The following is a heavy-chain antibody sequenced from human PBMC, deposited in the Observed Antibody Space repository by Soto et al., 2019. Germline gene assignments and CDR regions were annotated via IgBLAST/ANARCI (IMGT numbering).Heavy chain of an antibody. D-gene: IGHD6-6*01. V-gene: IGHV3-74*01. CDR1: GFTFSSYW. CDR3: ARESSSSSSHWFDP. Sequence: PGGSLRLSCAASGFTFSSYWMHWVRQAPGKGLVWVSRINSDGSSTSYADSVKGRLTISRDNAKNTLYLQMNSLRAEDTAVYYCARESSSSSSHWFDPWGQGTLVTVSS. CDR2: INSDGSST. J-gene: IGHJ5*02.